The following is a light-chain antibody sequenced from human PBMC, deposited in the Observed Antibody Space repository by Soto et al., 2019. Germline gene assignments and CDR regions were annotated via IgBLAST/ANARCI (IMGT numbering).Light chain of an antibody. CDR3: QQYNNWPRT. CDR1: QSVSSSY. V-gene: IGKV3-20*01. CDR2: GAS. J-gene: IGKJ1*01. Sequence: EIVLTQSPGTLSLSPGERAPLSCRASQSVSSSYLAWYQQKPGQAPRLLIYGASSRATGIPDRFSGSGSGTDFTLTISRLEPEEFAVYYCQQYNNWPRTVGQGTKVDIK.